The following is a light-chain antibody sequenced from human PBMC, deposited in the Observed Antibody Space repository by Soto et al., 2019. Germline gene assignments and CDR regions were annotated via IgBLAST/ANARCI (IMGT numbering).Light chain of an antibody. V-gene: IGLV1-51*02. J-gene: IGLJ2*01. CDR3: GAWDKSLTGGV. CDR1: SSNIGRDY. CDR2: ENY. Sequence: QSVLTQPPSVSAAPGQKVTISCSGSSSNIGRDYVSWYQQLPGAAPKLLIYENYERPSGIPDRFSGSKSGTSATLAITGLQTGDEADYYCGAWDKSLTGGVFGGGTKLTVL.